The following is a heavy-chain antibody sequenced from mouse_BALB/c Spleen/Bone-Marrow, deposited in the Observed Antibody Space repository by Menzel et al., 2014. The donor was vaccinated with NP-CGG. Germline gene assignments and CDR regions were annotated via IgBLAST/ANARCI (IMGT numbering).Heavy chain of an antibody. D-gene: IGHD4-1*01. CDR3: AKWEYYAIDY. J-gene: IGHJ4*01. Sequence: EVQLQQSGAELVKPGASVKLSCTASGFNIKDTYMHWVKQRPEQGLEWIGRIDPANGNTKYDSKVQGKATITADTSSSTAFLQLSSLTSEDTAVYYCAKWEYYAIDYWGQGTTVTVSS. V-gene: IGHV14-3*02. CDR1: GFNIKDTY. CDR2: IDPANGNT.